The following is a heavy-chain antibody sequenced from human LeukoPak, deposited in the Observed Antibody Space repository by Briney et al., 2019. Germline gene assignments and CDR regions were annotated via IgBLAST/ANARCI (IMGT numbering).Heavy chain of an antibody. J-gene: IGHJ6*04. D-gene: IGHD3-10*02. CDR2: IQYDGNTI. V-gene: IGHV3-30*02. CDR1: GFTYSHNG. Sequence: GGSLRLSCVASGFTYSHNGMHWVRQAPGKGLEWVAFIQYDGNTIFYADSVKGRFTISRDNAKNSLYLQMNSLRAEDTAVYYCAELGITMIGGVWGKGTTVTISS. CDR3: AELGITMIGGV.